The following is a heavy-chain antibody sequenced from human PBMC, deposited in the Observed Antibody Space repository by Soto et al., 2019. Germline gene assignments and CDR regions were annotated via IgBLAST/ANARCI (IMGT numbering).Heavy chain of an antibody. D-gene: IGHD3-9*01. Sequence: SETLSLTCSVSGDSITGYYWGWIRQPPGKGLEWIGSIIYSSGSTNYSPSLKSRVTISLDTSKNQFSLKLSSVTAADTAVYYRARGNFYYDSLTGFYPGYYFDYWGQGTRVTVSS. CDR1: GDSITGYY. CDR3: ARGNFYYDSLTGFYPGYYFDY. V-gene: IGHV4-59*01. J-gene: IGHJ4*02. CDR2: IIYSSGST.